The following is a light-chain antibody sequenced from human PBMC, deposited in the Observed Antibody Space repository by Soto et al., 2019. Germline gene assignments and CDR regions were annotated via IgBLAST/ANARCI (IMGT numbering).Light chain of an antibody. Sequence: IVLTQSPGTQSLSPGERATLSCRASQSVTNSYLTWYQQKPGQAPRLLIYAASIRATGIPDRFSGSGSGRDFTLTISRLEPEDSALYYCQQYGSSPGTFGQGTKVEIK. V-gene: IGKV3-20*01. CDR3: QQYGSSPGT. CDR1: QSVTNSY. J-gene: IGKJ1*01. CDR2: AAS.